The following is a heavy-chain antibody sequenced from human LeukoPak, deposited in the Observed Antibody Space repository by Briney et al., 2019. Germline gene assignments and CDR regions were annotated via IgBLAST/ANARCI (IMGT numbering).Heavy chain of an antibody. J-gene: IGHJ4*02. V-gene: IGHV4-59*01. CDR3: ARDRLSSGWYSGFDY. Sequence: PETLSLTCTVSGGSISSYYWSWIRQPPGKGLEWIGYIYYSGSTNYNPSLKSRVTISVDTSKNQFSLKLSSVTAADTAVYYCARDRLSSGWYSGFDYWGQGTLVTVSS. CDR1: GGSISSYY. CDR2: IYYSGST. D-gene: IGHD6-19*01.